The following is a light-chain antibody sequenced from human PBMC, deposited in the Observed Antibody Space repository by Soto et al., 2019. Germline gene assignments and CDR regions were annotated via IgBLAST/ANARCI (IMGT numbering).Light chain of an antibody. Sequence: QSALTQPASVSGSPGQSITISCTETSSDVGGYNYVSWYQQHPGKAPKLMIYEVTNRPSGVSNRFSGSKSGDTASLTISGLQAEDEADYYCSSYTIRSTWVFGGGTQLTVL. CDR1: SSDVGGYNY. V-gene: IGLV2-14*01. J-gene: IGLJ3*02. CDR2: EVT. CDR3: SSYTIRSTWV.